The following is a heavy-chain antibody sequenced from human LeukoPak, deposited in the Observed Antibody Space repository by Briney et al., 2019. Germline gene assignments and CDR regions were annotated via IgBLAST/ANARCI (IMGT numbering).Heavy chain of an antibody. CDR1: GFTFSSYG. J-gene: IGHJ4*02. V-gene: IGHV3-23*01. D-gene: IGHD3/OR15-3a*01. CDR3: VRDRDWGFDY. Sequence: PGGSLRLSCAASGFTFSSYGMGWVRQAPGKGLEWVSAISGSGGSTYYADSVKGRFTISRDNFKNTLSLQMNSLRAEDTAVYYCVRDRDWGFDYWGQGTLVTVSS. CDR2: ISGSGGST.